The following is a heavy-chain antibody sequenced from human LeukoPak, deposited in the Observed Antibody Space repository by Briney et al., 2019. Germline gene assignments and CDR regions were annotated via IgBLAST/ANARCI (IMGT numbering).Heavy chain of an antibody. D-gene: IGHD5-18*01. J-gene: IGHJ6*02. Sequence: GGSLRLSCAASGFTFDDYGMSWVRQAPGKGLEWVSLISGDGGSTYYADSVKGRFTISRDNSKNSLYLQMNSLRTEDTALYYCAKDMGREIQLWLLRYYYYGMDVWGQGTTVTVSS. V-gene: IGHV3-43*02. CDR3: AKDMGREIQLWLLRYYYYGMDV. CDR1: GFTFDDYG. CDR2: ISGDGGST.